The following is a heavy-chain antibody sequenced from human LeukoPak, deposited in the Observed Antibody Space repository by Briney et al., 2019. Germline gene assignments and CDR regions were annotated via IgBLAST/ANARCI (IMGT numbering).Heavy chain of an antibody. J-gene: IGHJ4*02. CDR3: ARGVTYYYDSSGYLY. CDR2: IHTSGRT. CDR1: GGSISSGSYY. V-gene: IGHV4-61*02. Sequence: SETLSLTCTVSGGSISSGSYYWSWIRQPAGKGLECIGRIHTSGRTNYNPSLKSRVTISVDTSKNQFSLNLSSVTAADTAVYYCARGVTYYYDSSGYLYWGQGTLVTVSS. D-gene: IGHD3-22*01.